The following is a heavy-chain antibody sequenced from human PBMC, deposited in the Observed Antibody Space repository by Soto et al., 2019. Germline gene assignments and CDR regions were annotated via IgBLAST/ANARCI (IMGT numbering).Heavy chain of an antibody. Sequence: QVQLVESGGGVVQPGRSLRLSCAASGFTFSNYGMHWVRQAPGKGLEWVTTISSDGNDKYYAGSVKGRFTISRDNSENTLYLQMNGLRAEDTAVYYCAKGSFSAHQFRVHWGQGTLVTVSS. CDR3: AKGSFSAHQFRVH. CDR2: ISSDGNDK. V-gene: IGHV3-30*18. J-gene: IGHJ4*02. D-gene: IGHD3-10*01. CDR1: GFTFSNYG.